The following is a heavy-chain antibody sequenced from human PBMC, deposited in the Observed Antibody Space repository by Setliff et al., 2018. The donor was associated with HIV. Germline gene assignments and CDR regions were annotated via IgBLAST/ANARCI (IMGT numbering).Heavy chain of an antibody. Sequence: GASVKVSCKASGGTFSNYAINWVRQAPGQGLEWMVGIISILGTANYAQKFQGRVTITTDESTSTAYMELSSLRSEDTAVYYCARGAHPGSAEDYYYYYMDVWGKGTTVTVSS. J-gene: IGHJ6*03. CDR1: GGTFSNYA. CDR3: ARGAHPGSAEDYYYYYMDV. V-gene: IGHV1-69*05. CDR2: IISILGTA. D-gene: IGHD3-10*01.